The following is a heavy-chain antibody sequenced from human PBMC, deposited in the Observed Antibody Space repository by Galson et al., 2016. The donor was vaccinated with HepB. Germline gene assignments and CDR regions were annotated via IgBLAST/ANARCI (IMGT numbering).Heavy chain of an antibody. D-gene: IGHD1-26*01. J-gene: IGHJ3*02. V-gene: IGHV4-39*01. Sequence: SETLSLTCTVSGDSISSTSFYWGWIRQPPGKGLEWIGSIYYSGTTQYSPSLTGRIRISVDTSKNQFSLKVNSVTAADTAVYYCARQGTRWQLLSCEAFDIWGQGTMVTVSS. CDR1: GDSISSTSFY. CDR3: ARQGTRWQLLSCEAFDI. CDR2: IYYSGTT.